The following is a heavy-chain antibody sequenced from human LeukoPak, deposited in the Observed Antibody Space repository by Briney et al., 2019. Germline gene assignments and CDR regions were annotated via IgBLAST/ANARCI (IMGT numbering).Heavy chain of an antibody. V-gene: IGHV1-2*06. CDR2: INPNSGGT. J-gene: IGHJ4*02. CDR3: ARAPDYYYDSSGPHFDY. Sequence: ASVKVSCKASGYTFTGYYMHWVRQAPGQGLEWMGRINPNSGGTNYAQKLQGRVTMTTDTSTSTAYMELRSLRSDDTAVYYCARAPDYYYDSSGPHFDYWGQGTLVTVSS. CDR1: GYTFTGYY. D-gene: IGHD3-22*01.